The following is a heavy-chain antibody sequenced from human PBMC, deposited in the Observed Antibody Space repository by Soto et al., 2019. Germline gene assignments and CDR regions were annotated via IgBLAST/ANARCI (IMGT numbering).Heavy chain of an antibody. V-gene: IGHV3-33*06. Sequence: GGSLRLSCVASGFSLNSYGMHWVRQAPGKGLEWVAVIWYDGSNKYYADSVKGRFTISRDNSKNTLYLQMNSLRAEDTAVYYCAKDGEYYGSGSQADYWGQGTLVTVSS. CDR2: IWYDGSNK. D-gene: IGHD3-10*01. CDR1: GFSLNSYG. CDR3: AKDGEYYGSGSQADY. J-gene: IGHJ4*02.